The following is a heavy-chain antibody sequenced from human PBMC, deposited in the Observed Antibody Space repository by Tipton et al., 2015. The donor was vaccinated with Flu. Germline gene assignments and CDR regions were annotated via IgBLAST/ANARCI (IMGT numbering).Heavy chain of an antibody. J-gene: IGHJ4*02. CDR1: GGSISSYY. V-gene: IGHV4-59*01. Sequence: GLVKPSETLSLTCTVSGGSISSYYWSWIRQPPGKGLEWIGYIYNSGSTNYNPSLKSRVTISVDTSKNQFSLKLSSVTAADTAVYYCARDFKQQLAFDYWGQGTLVTVSS. CDR3: ARDFKQQLAFDY. D-gene: IGHD6-13*01. CDR2: IYNSGST.